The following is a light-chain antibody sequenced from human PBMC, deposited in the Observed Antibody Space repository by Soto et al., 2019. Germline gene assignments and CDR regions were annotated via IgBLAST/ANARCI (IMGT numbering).Light chain of an antibody. CDR1: SSNIGSNA. V-gene: IGLV1-44*01. Sequence: QSVLTQPPSVSATPAQSVTISCSGSSSNIGSNAVNWYQQLPGTAPKLLIYSNNQRPSGVPDRLSGSKSGTSASLAISGLQSEDEADYYCATWDDSLNAYVFGTGTKLTVL. J-gene: IGLJ1*01. CDR3: ATWDDSLNAYV. CDR2: SNN.